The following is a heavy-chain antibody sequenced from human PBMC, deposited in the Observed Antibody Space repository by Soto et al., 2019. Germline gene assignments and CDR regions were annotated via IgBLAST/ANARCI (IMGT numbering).Heavy chain of an antibody. D-gene: IGHD5-12*01. CDR2: INHSGST. Sequence: QVQLQQWGAGLLKPSETLSLTCAVYGGSFSGYYWSWIRQPPGKGLEWIGEINHSGSTNYNPSLKSRVTISVDTSKYQFSLKLSSVPAADTAVYYCARGATGCFDYWGQGTLVTVSS. V-gene: IGHV4-34*01. CDR1: GGSFSGYY. J-gene: IGHJ4*02. CDR3: ARGATGCFDY.